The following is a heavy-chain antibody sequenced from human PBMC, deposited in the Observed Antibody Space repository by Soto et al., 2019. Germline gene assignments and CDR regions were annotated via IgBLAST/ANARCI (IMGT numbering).Heavy chain of an antibody. V-gene: IGHV4-38-2*02. J-gene: IGHJ5*02. CDR2: IYHSGST. CDR3: ARDVKQQLAYWFDP. Sequence: PSETLSLTCAVSGYSISSGYYWGWIRQPPGKGLEWIGSIYHSGSTYYDPSLKSRVTISVDTSKNQFSLKLSSVTAADTAVYYCARDVKQQLAYWFDPWGQGTLVTVSS. D-gene: IGHD6-13*01. CDR1: GYSISSGYY.